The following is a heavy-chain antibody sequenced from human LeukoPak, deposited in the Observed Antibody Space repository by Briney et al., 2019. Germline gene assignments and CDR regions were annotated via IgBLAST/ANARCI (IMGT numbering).Heavy chain of an antibody. Sequence: ASVKVSCKASGYTFTSYGISWVRQAPGQGLEWMGWISAYNGNTNYAQKFQGRVTITADKSTSTAYMELSSLRSEDTAVYYCAREVGAYYDFWSGYYTNWFDPWGQGTLVTVSS. CDR1: GYTFTSYG. V-gene: IGHV1-18*01. CDR2: ISAYNGNT. CDR3: AREVGAYYDFWSGYYTNWFDP. J-gene: IGHJ5*02. D-gene: IGHD3-3*01.